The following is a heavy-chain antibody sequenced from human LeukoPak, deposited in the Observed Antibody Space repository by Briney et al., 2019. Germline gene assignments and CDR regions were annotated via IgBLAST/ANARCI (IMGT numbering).Heavy chain of an antibody. V-gene: IGHV3-30*03. J-gene: IGHJ5*02. Sequence: GGSLRLSCAASGFTFSSYGMHWVRQAPGKGLEWVAVISYDGSNKYYADSVKGRFTVSRDNAKNTLYLQMNSLRAEDTAVYYCARDVPHNWFDTWGQGTLVTVSS. CDR3: ARDVPHNWFDT. CDR1: GFTFSSYG. CDR2: ISYDGSNK.